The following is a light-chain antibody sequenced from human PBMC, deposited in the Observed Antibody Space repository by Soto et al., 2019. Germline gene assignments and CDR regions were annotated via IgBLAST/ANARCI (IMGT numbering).Light chain of an antibody. CDR3: QQYGSSPPYT. Sequence: EIVLTQSPGTLSLSPGERATLSCRASQSVSSTYLAWYQQKPGQAPRLIIYGASNRATGIPDRFSGSGSGTDFTLTVSRLEPDDFAVYYCQQYGSSPPYTFGQGTKLEIK. J-gene: IGKJ2*01. CDR1: QSVSSTY. V-gene: IGKV3-20*01. CDR2: GAS.